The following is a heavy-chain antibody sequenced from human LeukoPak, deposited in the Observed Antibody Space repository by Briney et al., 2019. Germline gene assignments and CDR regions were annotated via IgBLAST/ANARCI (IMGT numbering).Heavy chain of an antibody. Sequence: GGSLRLSCAASGFTFSNAWMSWVRQTPGKGLEWVGRIKSKTDGGTTDYAAPVKGRFTISRDDSKNTLYLQMNSLKTEDTAVYYCTTWRWGVPAAYWGQGTLVTVSS. CDR3: TTWRWGVPAAY. D-gene: IGHD2-2*01. J-gene: IGHJ4*02. V-gene: IGHV3-15*01. CDR2: IKSKTDGGTT. CDR1: GFTFSNAW.